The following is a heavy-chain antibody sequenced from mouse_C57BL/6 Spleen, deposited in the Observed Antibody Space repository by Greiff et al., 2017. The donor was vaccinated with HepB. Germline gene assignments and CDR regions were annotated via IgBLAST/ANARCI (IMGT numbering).Heavy chain of an antibody. Sequence: QVQLQQSGAELARPGASVKLSCKASGYTFTSYGISWVKQRTGQGLEWIGEIYPRSGNTYYNEKFKGKATLTADKSSSTAYMELRSLTSEDSAVYFCASYYYGSSPHDYWGQGTTLTVSS. CDR3: ASYYYGSSPHDY. D-gene: IGHD1-1*01. V-gene: IGHV1-81*01. J-gene: IGHJ2*01. CDR1: GYTFTSYG. CDR2: IYPRSGNT.